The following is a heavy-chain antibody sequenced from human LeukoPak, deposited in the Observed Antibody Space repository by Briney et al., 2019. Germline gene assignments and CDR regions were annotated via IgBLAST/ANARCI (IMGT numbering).Heavy chain of an antibody. D-gene: IGHD6-13*01. CDR2: ISAYNGNT. J-gene: IGHJ4*02. CDR3: ARGPRRGSSSWSEVGY. CDR1: GYTFTSYG. Sequence: GASVKVSCKASGYTFTSYGISWVRQAPGQGLEWMGWISAYNGNTNYAQKLRGRVTMTTDTSTSTAYMELRSLRSDDTAVYYCARGPRRGSSSWSEVGYWGQGTLVTVSS. V-gene: IGHV1-18*01.